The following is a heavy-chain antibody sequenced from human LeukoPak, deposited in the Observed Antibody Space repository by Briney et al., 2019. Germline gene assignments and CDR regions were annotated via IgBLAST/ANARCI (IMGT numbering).Heavy chain of an antibody. CDR3: ARVVVPAAMEMGPFDY. J-gene: IGHJ4*02. CDR2: IKQDGSEK. Sequence: PGGSLRLSCAASGFTFSSYWMSWVRQAPGKGLEWVANIKQDGSEKYYVDSVKGRFTISRDNAKNSLYLQMNSLRAEDTAVYYCARVVVPAAMEMGPFDYWGQGTLVTVSS. V-gene: IGHV3-7*01. D-gene: IGHD2-2*01. CDR1: GFTFSSYW.